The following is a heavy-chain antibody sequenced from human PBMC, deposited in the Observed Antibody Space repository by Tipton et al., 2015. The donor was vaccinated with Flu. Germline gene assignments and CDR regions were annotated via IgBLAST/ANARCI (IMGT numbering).Heavy chain of an antibody. Sequence: TLSLTCDVSGYFISSGYYWGWIRQPPGKGLEWIGSIFHSGDTLYSPSLKRRVTVSVDTLKNQFSLKVTSVTAADTALYYCTRHANYGSGSPYYFDHWGQGSLVTVSS. CDR3: TRHANYGSGSPYYFDH. D-gene: IGHD3-10*01. CDR2: IFHSGDT. V-gene: IGHV4-38-2*01. J-gene: IGHJ4*02. CDR1: GYFISSGYY.